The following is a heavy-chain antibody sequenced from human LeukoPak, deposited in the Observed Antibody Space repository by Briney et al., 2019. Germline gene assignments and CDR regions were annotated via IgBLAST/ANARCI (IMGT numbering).Heavy chain of an antibody. Sequence: PSETLSLTCTVSGGSISSYYWSWIRQPPGKGLEWIGYIYTSGSTNYNPSLKSRVTISVDTSKNQFSLKLSSVTAADTAVYYCARQGGSIFDPRGQGTLVTVSS. J-gene: IGHJ5*02. CDR2: IYTSGST. CDR1: GGSISSYY. CDR3: ARQGGSIFDP. V-gene: IGHV4-4*09. D-gene: IGHD1-26*01.